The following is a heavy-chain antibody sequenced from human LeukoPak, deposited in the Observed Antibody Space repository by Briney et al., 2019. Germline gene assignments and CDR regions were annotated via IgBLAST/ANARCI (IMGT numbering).Heavy chain of an antibody. V-gene: IGHV3-30*02. CDR1: GFTVSSNY. CDR3: AKAGCITIFGEKTDYYYYYMDV. CDR2: IRYDGSNK. J-gene: IGHJ6*03. Sequence: GGSLRLSCAASGFTVSSNYMCSVRPAPGKGLEWEAFIRYDGSNKYYTDSVKGRFTISRDNSKNTLYLQMNSLRAEDTAVYYCAKAGCITIFGEKTDYYYYYMDVWGKGTTVTVSS. D-gene: IGHD3-3*01.